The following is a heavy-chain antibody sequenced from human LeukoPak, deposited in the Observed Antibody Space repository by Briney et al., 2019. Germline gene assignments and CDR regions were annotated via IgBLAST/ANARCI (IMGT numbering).Heavy chain of an antibody. D-gene: IGHD1-14*01. CDR2: VYLDDSDT. CDR3: ATIRGIAYFDY. J-gene: IGHJ4*02. CDR1: GDTFSTSW. Sequence: GGSLKISCKTSGDTFSTSWIGWVRQMPGKGLEWMGIVYLDDSDTRYSPSFQGQVTISADQSITTAYLQWSSLKASDTAMYYCATIRGIAYFDYWGQGTLVTVSS. V-gene: IGHV5-51*01.